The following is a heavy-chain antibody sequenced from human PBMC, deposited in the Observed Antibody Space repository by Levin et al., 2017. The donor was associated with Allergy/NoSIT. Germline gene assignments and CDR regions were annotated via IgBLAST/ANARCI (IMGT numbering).Heavy chain of an antibody. V-gene: IGHV4-39*07. CDR3: ARDHAPNSYGYGY. Sequence: SPTLSLPCTVSGGSIRSSGYYWAWIRQPPGEGLEWIASIYYSGSTYYNPSLKSRVTISVDTSKNQFSLKVSSVTAADTAVYYCARDHAPNSYGYGYWGQGTLVTVSS. D-gene: IGHD5-18*01. CDR1: GGSIRSSGYY. J-gene: IGHJ4*02. CDR2: IYYSGST.